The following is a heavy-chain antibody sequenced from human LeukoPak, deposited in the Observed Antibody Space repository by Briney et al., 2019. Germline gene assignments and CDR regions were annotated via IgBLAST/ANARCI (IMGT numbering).Heavy chain of an antibody. CDR1: GFTFSSYG. J-gene: IGHJ4*02. CDR3: ARDPGSGYEEHFDY. V-gene: IGHV3-48*04. D-gene: IGHD5-12*01. CDR2: ISSSGSTM. Sequence: GGTLRLSCAASGFTFSSYGMSWVRQAPGKGLEWVSYISSSGSTMYYTDSVKGRFTISRDNAKDSLYLQMNSLRAEDTAVYYCARDPGSGYEEHFDYWGQGTLVTVSS.